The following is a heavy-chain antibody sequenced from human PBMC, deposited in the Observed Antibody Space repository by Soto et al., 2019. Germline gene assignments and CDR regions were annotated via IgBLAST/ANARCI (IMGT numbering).Heavy chain of an antibody. CDR2: IYPGDSDT. CDR3: ARRSKDYYDSSGYYY. J-gene: IGHJ4*02. Sequence: GESLKISCKGSGCSFTSYWIGWVRQMPGKGLEWMGIIYPGDSDTRYSPSFQGQVTISADKSISTAYLQWSSLKASDTAMYYCARRSKDYYDSSGYYYWGQGTLVTVSS. D-gene: IGHD3-22*01. CDR1: GCSFTSYW. V-gene: IGHV5-51*01.